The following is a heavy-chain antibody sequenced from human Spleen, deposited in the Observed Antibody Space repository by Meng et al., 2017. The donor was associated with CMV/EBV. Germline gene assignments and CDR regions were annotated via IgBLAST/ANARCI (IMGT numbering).Heavy chain of an antibody. V-gene: IGHV4-39*07. Sequence: SGGSYLRCNYCWAWIRQTPGKGLEWIGSVYYSGRTYYTPSLKSRVSISVSVSKSQFSLKLSSVTAADTAVYYCARDYSGTEGDNWFDPWGLGTLVTVSS. J-gene: IGHJ5*02. CDR1: GGSYLRCNYC. CDR3: ARDYSGTEGDNWFDP. D-gene: IGHD1-1*01. CDR2: VYYSGRT.